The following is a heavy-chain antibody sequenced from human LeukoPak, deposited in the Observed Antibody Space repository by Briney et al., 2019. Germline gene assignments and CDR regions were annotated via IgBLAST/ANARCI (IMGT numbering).Heavy chain of an antibody. V-gene: IGHV3-23*01. CDR2: ITGTDVRT. D-gene: IGHD3-10*01. J-gene: IGHJ4*02. Sequence: GGSLRLSCAASGFSFSRYAMSWVRLAPGKGLEWASTITGTDVRTYDADSVKGRFTISRDNSKNTLYLQMNSLRAEDTAVYYCAKILWFGDSEALDYWGRGTLVTVSS. CDR1: GFSFSRYA. CDR3: AKILWFGDSEALDY.